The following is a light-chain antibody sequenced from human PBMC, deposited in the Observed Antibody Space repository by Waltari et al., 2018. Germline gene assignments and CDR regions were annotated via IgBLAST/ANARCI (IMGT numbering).Light chain of an antibody. CDR2: RAS. Sequence: EIQMTQSPSTLSESVGDRVTITCRSSQSLDRWVAWYQQKPGRAPKVLISRASTLQSGVSSRFRGSESGTEFTLTISSLQPDDFATYYCQQSFSYPVTFGGGTKVEIK. J-gene: IGKJ4*01. CDR3: QQSFSYPVT. CDR1: QSLDRW. V-gene: IGKV1-5*03.